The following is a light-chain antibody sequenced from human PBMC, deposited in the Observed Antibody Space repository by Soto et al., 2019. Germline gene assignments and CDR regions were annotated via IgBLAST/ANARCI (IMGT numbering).Light chain of an antibody. J-gene: IGKJ4*01. CDR3: QQRSNWPPLT. CDR2: DAS. Sequence: EIVLTQSPATLSLSPGERATLSCRASQSVSSYLAWYQQKPGQAPRLLIYDASNRATGIPARFSGSGSGTAVTLTISSLEPEDFAVYSCQQRSNWPPLTFGGGTKVEIK. CDR1: QSVSSY. V-gene: IGKV3-11*01.